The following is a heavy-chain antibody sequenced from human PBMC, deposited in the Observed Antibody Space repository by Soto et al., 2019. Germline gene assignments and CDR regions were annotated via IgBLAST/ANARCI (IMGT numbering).Heavy chain of an antibody. V-gene: IGHV4-34*01. J-gene: IGHJ4*02. D-gene: IGHD4-17*01. CDR2: INHSGST. Sequence: QVQLQQWGAGLLKPSETLSLTCAVYGGSFSGYYWSWIRQPPGKGLEWIGEINHSGSTNYNPSLKSRVTISVDTSKNQFSLKLSSVTAADTAVCYCARGGYGDYLFDYWGQGTLVTVSS. CDR3: ARGGYGDYLFDY. CDR1: GGSFSGYY.